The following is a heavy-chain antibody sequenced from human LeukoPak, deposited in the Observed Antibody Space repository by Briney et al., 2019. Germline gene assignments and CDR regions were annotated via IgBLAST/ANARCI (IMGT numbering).Heavy chain of an antibody. CDR1: GFTVSSNY. V-gene: IGHV3-33*08. J-gene: IGHJ2*01. CDR3: ARDYSDYGYFDL. Sequence: PGGSLRLSCAASGFTVSSNYMSWVRQAPGKGLEWVAFIRYDGSNKYYADSVKGRFTISRDNSKNTLYLQMNSLRAEDTAVYYCARDYSDYGYFDLWGRGTLVTVSS. CDR2: IRYDGSNK. D-gene: IGHD4-11*01.